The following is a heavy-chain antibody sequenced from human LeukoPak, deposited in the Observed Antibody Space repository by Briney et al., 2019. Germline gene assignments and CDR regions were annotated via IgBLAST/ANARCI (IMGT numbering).Heavy chain of an antibody. Sequence: SETLSLTCAVYGGSFSGYYWSWIRQPPGKGLEWIGSIYYSGSTYYNPSLKSRVTISVDTSKNQFSLKLSSVTAADTAVYYCARSRYSSSWYPRPKNWFDPWGQGTLVTVSS. V-gene: IGHV4-34*01. CDR3: ARSRYSSSWYPRPKNWFDP. CDR1: GGSFSGYY. J-gene: IGHJ5*02. D-gene: IGHD6-13*01. CDR2: IYYSGST.